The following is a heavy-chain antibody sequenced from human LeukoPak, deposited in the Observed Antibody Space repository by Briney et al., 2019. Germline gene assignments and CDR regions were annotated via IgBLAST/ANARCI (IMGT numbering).Heavy chain of an antibody. CDR1: GDSISTYY. CDR3: ARAPNYDFWSGYLDY. V-gene: IGHV4-59*08. CDR2: IYHSGST. Sequence: KPSETLSLTCTASGDSISTYYWSWIRQPPGKGLEWIGNIYHSGSTYYNPSLKSRVIISVDTSKNHFSLKLSSVTAADTAVYYCARAPNYDFWSGYLDYWGQGTLVTVSS. J-gene: IGHJ4*02. D-gene: IGHD3-3*01.